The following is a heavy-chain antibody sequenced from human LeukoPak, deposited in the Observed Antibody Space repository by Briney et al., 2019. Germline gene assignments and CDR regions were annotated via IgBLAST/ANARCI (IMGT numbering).Heavy chain of an antibody. CDR2: IKQDESEK. V-gene: IGHV3-7*01. J-gene: IGHJ4*02. D-gene: IGHD2-2*01. CDR3: ARVLDSSTSRYQSLKY. Sequence: GGSLRLSCAASGFTFSSYWMHWVRQAPGKGLEWVANIKQDESEKYYVDSVKGRFTISRDNAKNSLCLQMDSLRAEDTAVYYCARVLDSSTSRYQSLKYWGQGTLVTVSS. CDR1: GFTFSSYW.